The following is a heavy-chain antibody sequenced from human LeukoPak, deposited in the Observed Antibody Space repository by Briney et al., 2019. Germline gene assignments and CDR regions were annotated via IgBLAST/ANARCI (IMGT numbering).Heavy chain of an antibody. V-gene: IGHV3-30*18. CDR3: AKAPGYCSGGTCYDY. CDR2: ISNDGSNK. J-gene: IGHJ4*02. CDR1: GFTFSTNG. Sequence: PGFSQTLSYPASGFTFSTNGMHRVRQAPGKGLEWVTVISNDGSNKYYADSVKGRFTISRDNSKNTLYLQMKSLRVDDTAVYYCAKAPGYCSGGTCYDYWGQGSLVAVSS. D-gene: IGHD2-15*01.